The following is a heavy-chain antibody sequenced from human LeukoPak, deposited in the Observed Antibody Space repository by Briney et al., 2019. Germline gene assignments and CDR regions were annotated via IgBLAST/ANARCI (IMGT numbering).Heavy chain of an antibody. D-gene: IGHD2-15*01. V-gene: IGHV3-30-3*01. J-gene: IGHJ3*02. CDR3: ARDLKGYRSGGSCYFDAFDI. CDR1: GFTFSSYA. Sequence: GGSLRLSCAASGFTFSSYAMHWVRQSPGKGLEWVAVISYDGSNKYYADSVKGRFTISRDNSKNTLYLQMNSLRAEDTAVYYCARDLKGYRSGGSCYFDAFDIWGQGTLVTVSS. CDR2: ISYDGSNK.